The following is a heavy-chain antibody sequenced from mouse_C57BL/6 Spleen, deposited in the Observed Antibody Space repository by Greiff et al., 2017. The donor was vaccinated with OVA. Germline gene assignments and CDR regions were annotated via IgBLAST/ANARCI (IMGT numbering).Heavy chain of an antibody. Sequence: QVQLKQSGAELAKPGASVKLSCKASGYTFTSYWMHWVKQRPGQGLDWIGYINPSSGYTKYNQKFKDKATLTADKSSSTAYMQLSSLTSEDSAVYYCAKSNDGADRYFDVWGTGTTVTVSS. D-gene: IGHD2-12*01. CDR1: GYTFTSYW. V-gene: IGHV1-7*01. CDR3: AKSNDGADRYFDV. CDR2: INPSSGYT. J-gene: IGHJ1*03.